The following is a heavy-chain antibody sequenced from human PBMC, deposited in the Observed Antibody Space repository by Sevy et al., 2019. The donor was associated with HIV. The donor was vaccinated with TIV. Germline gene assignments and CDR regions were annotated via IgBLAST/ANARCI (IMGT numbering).Heavy chain of an antibody. CDR2: VSYDGADK. J-gene: IGHJ4*02. V-gene: IGHV3-30*18. D-gene: IGHD2-15*01. CDR3: AKDMVDCSGGTCYSGEVSPFES. Sequence: GGSLRLSCAASGFIFNNYDMYWIRQAPGKGLEWVATVSYDGADKDYADIVKGRFTISRDSSRSMLYLQMSSLRPEDTGVYFCAKDMVDCSGGTCYSGEVSPFESWGQGTLVTVSS. CDR1: GFIFNNYD.